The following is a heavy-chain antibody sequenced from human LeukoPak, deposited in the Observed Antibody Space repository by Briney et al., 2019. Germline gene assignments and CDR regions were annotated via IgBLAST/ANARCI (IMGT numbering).Heavy chain of an antibody. V-gene: IGHV1-2*06. Sequence: VASVKVSCXASGYTFTGYYMHWVRQARGQGLEWMGRINPNSGGTNYAQKFQGRVTMTRDMSISTAYMELSRLRSDDTAVYYCARARIQLWLLNDYWGQGTLVTVSS. D-gene: IGHD5-18*01. CDR1: GYTFTGYY. CDR3: ARARIQLWLLNDY. CDR2: INPNSGGT. J-gene: IGHJ4*02.